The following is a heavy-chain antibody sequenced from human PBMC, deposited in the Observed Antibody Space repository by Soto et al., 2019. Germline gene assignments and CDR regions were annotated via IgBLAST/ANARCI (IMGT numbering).Heavy chain of an antibody. Sequence: PGGSLRLSCAASGFSFRDYDMHWVRQRKGKGLEWVSALGAARDPYYVGSVKGRFSVSRDNAQNSLFLQMNNLRVDDTAVYFCARAYLGRLPRRADYYYVMDVWGRGTTVTVSS. CDR1: GFSFRDYD. D-gene: IGHD1-26*01. J-gene: IGHJ6*02. CDR2: LGAARDP. V-gene: IGHV3-13*05. CDR3: ARAYLGRLPRRADYYYVMDV.